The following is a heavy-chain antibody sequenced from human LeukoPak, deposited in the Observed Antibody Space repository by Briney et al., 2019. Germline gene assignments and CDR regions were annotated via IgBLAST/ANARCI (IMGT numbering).Heavy chain of an antibody. CDR2: ISSSSSYI. Sequence: PGGSLRLSCAASGFTFSSYSMNWVRQAPGKGLEWVSSISSSSSYIYYADSVKGRFTISRDNAKNSLYLQMNSLRAEDTAVYYCASERGSPDGVDYWGQGTLVTVSS. CDR1: GFTFSSYS. J-gene: IGHJ4*02. D-gene: IGHD2-15*01. V-gene: IGHV3-21*01. CDR3: ASERGSPDGVDY.